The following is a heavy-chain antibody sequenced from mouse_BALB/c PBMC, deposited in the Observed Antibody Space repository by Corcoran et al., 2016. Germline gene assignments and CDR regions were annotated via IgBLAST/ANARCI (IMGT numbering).Heavy chain of an antibody. CDR3: ARFHYYGSNYYAMDY. CDR1: GYTFTNYG. J-gene: IGHJ4*01. Sequence: QIRLVQSGPELKKPGETVKISCKASGYTFTNYGMNWVKQAPGKGLKWMGWINTYTGEPTYADDFKGRFAFSLETSASTAYLQINNLKNEDTATYFCARFHYYGSNYYAMDYWGQGTSVTVSS. V-gene: IGHV9-3-1*01. D-gene: IGHD1-1*01. CDR2: INTYTGEP.